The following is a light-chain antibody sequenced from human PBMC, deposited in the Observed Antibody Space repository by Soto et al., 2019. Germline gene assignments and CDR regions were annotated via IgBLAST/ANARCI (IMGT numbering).Light chain of an antibody. CDR2: KAS. J-gene: IGKJ1*01. CDR3: QQYSSHST. V-gene: IGKV1-5*03. Sequence: DIQMTQSPSTLSGSVGDRVTITCRASHTISSWLAWYQQKPGKAPKLLIYKASTLKSGVPSRFSGSGSGTEFTLTISSLQPDDFATYYCQQYSSHSTFGQGTKVDIK. CDR1: HTISSW.